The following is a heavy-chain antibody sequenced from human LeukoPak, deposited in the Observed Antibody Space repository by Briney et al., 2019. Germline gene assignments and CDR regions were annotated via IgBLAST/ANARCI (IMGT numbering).Heavy chain of an antibody. CDR1: GFTFSSYS. D-gene: IGHD3-10*01. Sequence: PGWSLRLSCAASGFTFSSYSMNWVRQAPGKGLEWVSSISSSSSYIYYADSVKGRFTISRDNAKNSLYLQMNSLRAEDTAVYYCVREIPVVRGMGYFDYWGQGTLVTVSS. V-gene: IGHV3-21*01. CDR3: VREIPVVRGMGYFDY. CDR2: ISSSSSYI. J-gene: IGHJ4*02.